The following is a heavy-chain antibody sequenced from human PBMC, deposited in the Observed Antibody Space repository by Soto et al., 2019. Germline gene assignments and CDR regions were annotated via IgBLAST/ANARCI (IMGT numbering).Heavy chain of an antibody. CDR1: GYTLTELS. J-gene: IGHJ3*02. V-gene: IGHV1-24*01. CDR3: ATEGSAAAHHTNSNAFDI. D-gene: IGHD2-15*01. CDR2: FDPEDGET. Sequence: ASVKVSCKVSGYTLTELSMHWVRQAPGKGLEWMGGFDPEDGETIYAQKFQGRVTMTEDTSTDTAYMELSSLRSEDTAVYYCATEGSAAAHHTNSNAFDIWGQGTMVTVSS.